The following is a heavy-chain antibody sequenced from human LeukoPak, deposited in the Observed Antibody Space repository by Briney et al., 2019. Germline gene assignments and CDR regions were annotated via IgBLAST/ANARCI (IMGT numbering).Heavy chain of an antibody. V-gene: IGHV3-72*01. CDR2: TRNKANSYTT. CDR3: SRGRTHYYDSGAYYSP. D-gene: IGHD3-22*01. J-gene: IGHJ5*02. Sequence: GGSLRLSCSASRFTLSSYAMSWVRQAPGKGLEWVSRTRNKANSYTTEYAASVKGRFTISRDDSKNSLYLQMNSLKTEDTAMYYCSRGRTHYYDSGAYYSPWGQGTLVIVSS. CDR1: RFTLSSYA.